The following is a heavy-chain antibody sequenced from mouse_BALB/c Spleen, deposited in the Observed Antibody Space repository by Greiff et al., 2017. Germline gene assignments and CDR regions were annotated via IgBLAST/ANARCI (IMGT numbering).Heavy chain of an antibody. V-gene: IGHV3-2*02. D-gene: IGHD4-1*02. Sequence: EVKLQESGPGLVKPSQSLSLTCTVTGYSITSDYAWNWIRQFPGNKLEWMGYISYSGSTSYNPSLKSRISITRDTSKNQFFLQLNSVTTEDTATYYCARISTGTRWYFDVWGAGTTVTVSS. CDR3: ARISTGTRWYFDV. CDR1: GYSITSDYA. J-gene: IGHJ1*01. CDR2: ISYSGST.